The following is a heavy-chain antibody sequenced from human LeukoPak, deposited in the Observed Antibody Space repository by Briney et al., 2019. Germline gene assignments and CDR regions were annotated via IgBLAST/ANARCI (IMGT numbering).Heavy chain of an antibody. CDR3: ARDRAMPTAPGYWFDP. CDR1: GDSITTYF. CDR2: IYYSGTT. J-gene: IGHJ5*02. Sequence: SETLSLTCTVSGDSITTYFWSWIRQPPGKGLEWIGYIYYSGTTNYNPSLGSRVTISVDTSKSQVSLKLSSVTAADTAVYYCARDRAMPTAPGYWFDPWGQGTLVTVSS. D-gene: IGHD2-2*01. V-gene: IGHV4-59*01.